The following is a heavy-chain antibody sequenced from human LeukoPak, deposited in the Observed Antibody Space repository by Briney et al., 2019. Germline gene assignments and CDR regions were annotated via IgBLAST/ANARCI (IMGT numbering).Heavy chain of an antibody. CDR2: ISSSSIYI. Sequence: GGSLRLSCAASGFTLSSYSMKWVRQAPGKGLEWVSSISSSSIYIYYADSVKGRFTISRDNAKNSLYLQMNSLRAEDTAVYYCARSGLGYNYHYMDVWGKGTTVTVSS. D-gene: IGHD3/OR15-3a*01. J-gene: IGHJ6*03. CDR3: ARSGLGYNYHYMDV. CDR1: GFTLSSYS. V-gene: IGHV3-21*01.